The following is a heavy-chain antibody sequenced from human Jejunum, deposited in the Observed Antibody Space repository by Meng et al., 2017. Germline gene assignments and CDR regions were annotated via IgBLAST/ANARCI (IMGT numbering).Heavy chain of an antibody. D-gene: IGHD5-12*01. Sequence: QLQAPGPGLVNPSGPLSLTCAVSGSSISDSNWWSWVRQPPGKGLEWIGEIYHTGSTNYNPSLKSRVTMSLDKSKNQFFLDLTSVTAADTAVYYCARDLLGPAIAASGYFDPWGQGTLVTVSS. J-gene: IGHJ5*02. CDR1: GSSISDSNW. V-gene: IGHV4-4*02. CDR3: ARDLLGPAIAASGYFDP. CDR2: IYHTGST.